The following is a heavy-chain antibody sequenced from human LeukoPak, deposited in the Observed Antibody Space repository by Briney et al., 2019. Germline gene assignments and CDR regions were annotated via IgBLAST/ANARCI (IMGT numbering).Heavy chain of an antibody. D-gene: IGHD2-2*01. CDR2: ISSSSSHI. Sequence: GGSLRLSCAASGVTLGTYAMNWVRQAPGKGLEWVSSISSSSSHIYYADSVKGRFTISRDNAKNSLYLQMNSLRAEDTAVYYCARDGRDCSSSSCYLDYWGQGTLVTVSS. CDR1: GVTLGTYA. CDR3: ARDGRDCSSSSCYLDY. J-gene: IGHJ4*02. V-gene: IGHV3-21*01.